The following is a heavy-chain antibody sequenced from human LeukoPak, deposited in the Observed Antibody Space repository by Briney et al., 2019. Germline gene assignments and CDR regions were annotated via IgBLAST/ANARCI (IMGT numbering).Heavy chain of an antibody. CDR1: GYIFASYW. V-gene: IGHV5-51*01. CDR2: IYPGDSDT. D-gene: IGHD3-22*01. Sequence: GESLKISCKGSGYIFASYWIGWVRQMPGKGLEWMGIIYPGDSDTKYSPSFQGQVTISADKSINTAYLQWSSLKASDTAMYYCARRNYYDSGGYYLFDYWGQGTLVTVSS. J-gene: IGHJ4*02. CDR3: ARRNYYDSGGYYLFDY.